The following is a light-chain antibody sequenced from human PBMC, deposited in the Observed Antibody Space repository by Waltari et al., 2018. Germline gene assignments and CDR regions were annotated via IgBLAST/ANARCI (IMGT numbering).Light chain of an antibody. Sequence: EIVLTQSPGTLSLSPGERATLSCRASQSVSSSYLAWYQQKHGQAPRLLIYGASSRATGIPDRFSGSGSGTDFTLTISRLEPEDFAVYYCQQYAGSPKTFGQGTRLEIK. CDR2: GAS. J-gene: IGKJ5*01. CDR1: QSVSSSY. V-gene: IGKV3-20*01. CDR3: QQYAGSPKT.